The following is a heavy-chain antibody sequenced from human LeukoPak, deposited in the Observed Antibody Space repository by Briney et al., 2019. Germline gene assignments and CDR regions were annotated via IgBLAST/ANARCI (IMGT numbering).Heavy chain of an antibody. CDR1: GFTFRKYA. Sequence: GGSLRLSCAAPGFTFRKYAMSWVRQAPGKGLEWVSAISGDGGVTYYADSVKGRFTISRDNSKDTLYLQMNSLRVEDTAVFYCAKARDGPVTTLENWGQGTPVTVSS. D-gene: IGHD4-17*01. J-gene: IGHJ4*02. V-gene: IGHV3-23*01. CDR2: ISGDGGVT. CDR3: AKARDGPVTTLEN.